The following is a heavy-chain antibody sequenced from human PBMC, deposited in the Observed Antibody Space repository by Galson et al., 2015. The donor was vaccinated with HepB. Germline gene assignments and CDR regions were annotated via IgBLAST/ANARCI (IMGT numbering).Heavy chain of an antibody. Sequence: SVKVSCKASGYTFTSYGISWVRQAPGQGLEWMGWISAYNGNTNYAQKLQGRVTMTTDTSTSTAYMELRSLRSDDTAVYYCAREDGRSGGSPTAYWYFDLWGRGTLVTVSS. CDR2: ISAYNGNT. D-gene: IGHD2-15*01. J-gene: IGHJ2*01. V-gene: IGHV1-18*04. CDR3: AREDGRSGGSPTAYWYFDL. CDR1: GYTFTSYG.